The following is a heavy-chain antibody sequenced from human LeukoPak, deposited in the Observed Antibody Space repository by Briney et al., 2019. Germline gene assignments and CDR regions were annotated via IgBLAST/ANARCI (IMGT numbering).Heavy chain of an antibody. CDR2: ISSSGSTI. CDR1: GFTFSSYE. J-gene: IGHJ6*03. Sequence: GGSLRLSCAASGFTFSSYEINWARQAPGKGLEWVSYISSSGSTIYYTDSVKGRFTISRDNAKSSLYLQMNSLRAEDTAVYYCARVEMATISWSYYYYMDVWGKGTTVTVSS. V-gene: IGHV3-48*03. CDR3: ARVEMATISWSYYYYMDV. D-gene: IGHD5-24*01.